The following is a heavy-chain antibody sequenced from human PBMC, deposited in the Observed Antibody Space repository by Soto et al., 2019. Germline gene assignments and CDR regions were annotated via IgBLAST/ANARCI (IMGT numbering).Heavy chain of an antibody. D-gene: IGHD6-13*01. V-gene: IGHV1-8*01. CDR2: MNPNSGNT. J-gene: IGHJ5*02. Sequence: ASVKVSCKASGYTFTSYDINWVRQATGQGLEWMGWMNPNSGNTGYAQKFQGRVTMTRNTSISTAYMELSSLRSEDTAVYYCAIGRIAAAGNWFDPWGQGTLVTVSS. CDR1: GYTFTSYD. CDR3: AIGRIAAAGNWFDP.